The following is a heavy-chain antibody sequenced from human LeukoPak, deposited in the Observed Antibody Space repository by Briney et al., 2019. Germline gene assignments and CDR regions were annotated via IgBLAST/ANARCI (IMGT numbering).Heavy chain of an antibody. V-gene: IGHV4-4*02. J-gene: IGHJ4*02. Sequence: SETLSLTCGVSGSSITSTNYWTWVRQPPGKGLEWIGEVNPQGSTNYNPSLMGRVAISVDMSENHISLQLTSVTAADTAVYYCAREGGPYRPLDYSGQGTLVTVSS. CDR1: GSSITSTNY. CDR3: AREGGPYRPLDY. CDR2: VNPQGST.